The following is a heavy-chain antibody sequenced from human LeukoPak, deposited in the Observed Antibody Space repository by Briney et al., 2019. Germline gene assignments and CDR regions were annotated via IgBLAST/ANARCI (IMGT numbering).Heavy chain of an antibody. V-gene: IGHV1-69*01. CDR3: ASRATVTTYFDY. CDR1: GGTFSSYA. D-gene: IGHD4-17*01. CDR2: IIPIFGTA. Sequence: VASVKVSCKASGGTFSSYAISWVRQAPGQGLEWMGGIIPIFGTANYAQKFQGRVTITADESTSTAYMELSSLRSEDTAVYYCASRATVTTYFDYWGQGTLVTVSS. J-gene: IGHJ4*02.